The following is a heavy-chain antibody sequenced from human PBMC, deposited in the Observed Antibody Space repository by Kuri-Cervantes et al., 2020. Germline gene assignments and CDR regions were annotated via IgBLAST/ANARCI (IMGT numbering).Heavy chain of an antibody. CDR2: ISAYNGNT. CDR1: GYTFTSYG. Sequence: ASVKVSCKASGYTFTSYGISWVRQAPGQGLEWMGWISAYNGNTNYAQKLQGRVSMTTDTSTSTAYMELRSLRSDDTAVYYCARDLISVRPGWFGPWGQGTRVTGSS. D-gene: IGHD6-6*01. J-gene: IGHJ5*02. CDR3: ARDLISVRPGWFGP. V-gene: IGHV1-18*01.